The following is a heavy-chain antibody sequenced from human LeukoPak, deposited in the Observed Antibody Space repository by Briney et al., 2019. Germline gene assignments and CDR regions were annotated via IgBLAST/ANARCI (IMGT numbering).Heavy chain of an antibody. V-gene: IGHV3-21*01. CDR2: ISSSSSYI. CDR1: GFTFSSYS. D-gene: IGHD6-19*01. CDR3: ARERQWLVRGNWFDP. J-gene: IGHJ5*02. Sequence: PGGSLRLSCAASGFTFSSYSMNWVRQAPGKGLEWVSSISSSSSYIYYADSVKGRFTISRDNAKNSLYLQMNSLRAEDTAVYYCARERQWLVRGNWFDPWGQGTLVTGSS.